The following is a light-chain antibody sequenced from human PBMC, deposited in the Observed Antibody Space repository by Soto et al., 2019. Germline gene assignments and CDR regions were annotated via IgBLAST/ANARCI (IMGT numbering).Light chain of an antibody. V-gene: IGKV1-39*01. J-gene: IGKJ3*01. CDR2: AAS. Sequence: GDRVTITCRASKSISRYLNWYQQKPGKAPKLLIYAASTLQSGVPSRFSGSESGTDFTLTISSLQPEDFATYYCQQSYNLKFTFGPGTKVDIK. CDR1: KSISRY. CDR3: QQSYNLKFT.